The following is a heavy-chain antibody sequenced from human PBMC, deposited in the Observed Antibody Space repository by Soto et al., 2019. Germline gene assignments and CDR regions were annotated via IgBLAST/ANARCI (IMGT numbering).Heavy chain of an antibody. Sequence: GGSLRLSCAASGFTFSSYSMNWVRQAPGKGLEWVSYISSSSSTIYYADSVKGRFTISRDNAKNSLYLQMNSLRDEDTAVYYCARVAGYYGSVSYYRAEYFQHRGQGTLVTVS. V-gene: IGHV3-48*02. CDR2: ISSSSSTI. D-gene: IGHD3-10*01. J-gene: IGHJ1*01. CDR1: GFTFSSYS. CDR3: ARVAGYYGSVSYYRAEYFQH.